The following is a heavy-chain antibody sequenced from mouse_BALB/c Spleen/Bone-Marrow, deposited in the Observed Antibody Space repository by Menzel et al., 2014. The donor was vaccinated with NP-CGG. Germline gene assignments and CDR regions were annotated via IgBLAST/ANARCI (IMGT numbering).Heavy chain of an antibody. CDR1: GYAFTSYT. J-gene: IGHJ3*01. Sequence: VQLQQSGAELARPGASVKMSCKASGYAFTSYTMHWVKQRPGQGLGWIGYINPSSGYTNYNQKFKDKATLTADKSSSTAYMQLSSLTSEDSAVYYCAREKGITFAYWGQGTLVTVSA. CDR3: AREKGITFAY. V-gene: IGHV1-4*01. D-gene: IGHD2-4*01. CDR2: INPSSGYT.